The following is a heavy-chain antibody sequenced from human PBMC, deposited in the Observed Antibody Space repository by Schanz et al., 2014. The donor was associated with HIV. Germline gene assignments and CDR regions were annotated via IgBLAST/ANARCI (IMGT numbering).Heavy chain of an antibody. D-gene: IGHD5-18*01. CDR2: ISGSGGGT. CDR3: AKASGNSYGTGYFDY. Sequence: VQLLESGGGLVQPGGSLRLSCAASGFAFSNYAMNWVRQTPGKGLEWVSAISGSGGGTYYADSVKGRFTISRDNSKNTLYLHMNSLGAEDTALYYCAKASGNSYGTGYFDYWGQGTLVTVSS. V-gene: IGHV3-23*01. J-gene: IGHJ4*02. CDR1: GFAFSNYA.